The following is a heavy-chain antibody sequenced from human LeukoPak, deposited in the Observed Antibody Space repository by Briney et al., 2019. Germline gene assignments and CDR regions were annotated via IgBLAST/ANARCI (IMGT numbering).Heavy chain of an antibody. V-gene: IGHV4-59*08. CDR2: IYYSGST. CDR3: ARQDRDIVVVPAATTYWYFDL. Sequence: SETLSLTCTVSGGSISSYYWSWIRQPPGKGLEWIGYIYYSGSTNYNPSLKSRVTISVDTPKNQFSLKLSSVTAADTAVYYCARQDRDIVVVPAATTYWYFDLWGRGTLVTVSS. J-gene: IGHJ2*01. D-gene: IGHD2-2*01. CDR1: GGSISSYY.